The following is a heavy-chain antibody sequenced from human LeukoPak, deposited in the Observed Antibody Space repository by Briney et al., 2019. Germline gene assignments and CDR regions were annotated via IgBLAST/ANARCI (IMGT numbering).Heavy chain of an antibody. CDR2: IKAGNGDT. J-gene: IGHJ4*02. Sequence: ASVKVSCKASGYIFTKYVVHWVRQAPGQRPEWMGWIKAGNGDTKYSQNFQDRLTITRDTSASAVYMELSSLTSEDTALYYCARDDCGDTCYPGGYWGQGTLLTVSS. CDR1: GYIFTKYV. D-gene: IGHD2-21*01. V-gene: IGHV1-3*01. CDR3: ARDDCGDTCYPGGY.